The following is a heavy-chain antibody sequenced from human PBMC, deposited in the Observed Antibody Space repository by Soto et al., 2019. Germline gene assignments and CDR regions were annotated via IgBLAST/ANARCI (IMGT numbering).Heavy chain of an antibody. V-gene: IGHV1-18*01. J-gene: IGHJ3*02. Sequence: ASVKISCKASGYTFTSYGISWVRQAPGQGLEWMGWISAYNGNTNYAQKLQGRVTKTTDTSTRTGYMNPRSLRSDDTAVYYCARERTTVTTRAFDIWGQGTMVTVSS. D-gene: IGHD4-17*01. CDR1: GYTFTSYG. CDR2: ISAYNGNT. CDR3: ARERTTVTTRAFDI.